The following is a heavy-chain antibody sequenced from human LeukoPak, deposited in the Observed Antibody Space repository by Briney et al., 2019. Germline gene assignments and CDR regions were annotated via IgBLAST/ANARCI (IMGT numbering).Heavy chain of an antibody. D-gene: IGHD6-19*01. V-gene: IGHV3-21*04. CDR1: GFTFSSYR. Sequence: GGSLRLSCAASGFTFSSYRMNWVRQAPGRGLEWVSSISSSSSYIYYADSVKGRFTISRDNSKNTLYLQMNSLRAEDTAVYYCAKAPPRPRLTDAFDIWGQGTMVTVSS. CDR3: AKAPPRPRLTDAFDI. CDR2: ISSSSSYI. J-gene: IGHJ3*02.